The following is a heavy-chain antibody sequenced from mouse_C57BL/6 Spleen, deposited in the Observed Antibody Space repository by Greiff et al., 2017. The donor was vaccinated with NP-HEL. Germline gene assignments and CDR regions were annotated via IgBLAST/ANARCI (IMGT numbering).Heavy chain of an antibody. CDR2: IRNKANGYTT. Sequence: EVKLVESGGGLVQPGGSLSLSCAASGFTFTDYYMSWVRQPPGKALEWLGFIRNKANGYTTEYSASVKGRFTISRDNSQSILYLQMNALRAEDSATYYCARQTGTRAMDYWGQGTSVTVSS. D-gene: IGHD4-1*01. CDR3: ARQTGTRAMDY. CDR1: GFTFTDYY. V-gene: IGHV7-3*01. J-gene: IGHJ4*01.